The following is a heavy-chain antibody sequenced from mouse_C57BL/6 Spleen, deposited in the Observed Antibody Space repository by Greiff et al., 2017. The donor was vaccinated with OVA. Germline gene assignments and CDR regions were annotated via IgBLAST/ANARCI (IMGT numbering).Heavy chain of an antibody. J-gene: IGHJ2*01. CDR1: GYTFTDYE. Sequence: QVQLQQSGAELVRPGASVTLSCKASGYTFTDYEMHWVKQTPVHGLEWIGAIDPETGGTAYNQKFKGKAILTADKSSSTAYMELRSLTSEDSAVYYCTILYDSYYDYWGQGTTLTVSS. D-gene: IGHD2-3*01. CDR2: IDPETGGT. CDR3: TILYDSYYDY. V-gene: IGHV1-15*01.